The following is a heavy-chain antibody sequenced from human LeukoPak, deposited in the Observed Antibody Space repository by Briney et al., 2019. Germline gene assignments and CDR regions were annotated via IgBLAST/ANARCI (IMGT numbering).Heavy chain of an antibody. Sequence: GGSLRLSCAASGFTFSSYAMSWVRQAPGKGLEWVSAISGSGGSTYYADSVKGRFTISRDNSKNTLYLQMNSLRAEDTAVYYRAKDNYLVFTVGAFDIWGQGTMVTVSS. CDR2: ISGSGGST. CDR1: GFTFSSYA. CDR3: AKDNYLVFTVGAFDI. V-gene: IGHV3-23*01. J-gene: IGHJ3*02. D-gene: IGHD3-10*01.